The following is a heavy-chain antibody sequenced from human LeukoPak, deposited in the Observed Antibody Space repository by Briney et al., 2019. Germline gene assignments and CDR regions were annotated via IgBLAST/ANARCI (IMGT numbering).Heavy chain of an antibody. CDR2: ISVYNGHT. V-gene: IGHV1-18*01. J-gene: IGHJ4*02. Sequence: ASVKISCKASGYTFLTYGINWVRQAPGQGLEWMGWISVYNGHTNYAERLQGRVTMTTDTSTSTAYMELRSLGSDDTAVYYCARDDPTSGYDPGNFDYWGQGTLVTVSS. D-gene: IGHD5-12*01. CDR3: ARDDPTSGYDPGNFDY. CDR1: GYTFLTYG.